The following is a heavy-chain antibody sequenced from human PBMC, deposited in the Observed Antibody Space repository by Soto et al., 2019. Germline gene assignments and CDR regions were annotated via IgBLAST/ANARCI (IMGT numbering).Heavy chain of an antibody. J-gene: IGHJ4*02. CDR3: ARDSEVADASDD. D-gene: IGHD2-15*01. V-gene: IGHV1-69*04. Sequence: ASVKVSCKASGGTFSSYTISWVRQAPGQGLEWMGRIIPILGIANYAQKFQGRVTITADKSTSTAYMELSSLRSEDTAVYYCARDSEVADASDDWGQGTLVTVSS. CDR1: GGTFSSYT. CDR2: IIPILGIA.